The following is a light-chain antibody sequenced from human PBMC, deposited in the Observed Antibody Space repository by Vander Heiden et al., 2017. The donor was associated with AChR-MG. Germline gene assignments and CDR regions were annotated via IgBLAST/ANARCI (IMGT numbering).Light chain of an antibody. CDR3: QHLGT. CDR1: QSVSSSF. V-gene: IGKV3-20*01. Sequence: EIVLTQSPGTLSLSPGERVTLSCRASQSVSSSFLGWYQQKPGQAPRALVYGASSRATGIPDRFSGSGSGTDFTLTISRLEPEDFAVYYCQHLGTFGQGTKLEIK. J-gene: IGKJ2*02. CDR2: GAS.